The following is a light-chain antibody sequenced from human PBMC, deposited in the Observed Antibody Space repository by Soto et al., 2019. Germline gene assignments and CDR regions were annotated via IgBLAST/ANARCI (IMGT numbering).Light chain of an antibody. CDR2: EFT. Sequence: QSVLTQPPSASGSPGQSVTISCTGISADLGGYNYVSWYQQHPGKAPRLIIYEFTKRPSGVPDRFSGSNSANTASLTVSGLQAEDEADYYCGSYTDTNPGLFGGGTKLTVL. V-gene: IGLV2-8*01. J-gene: IGLJ2*01. CDR1: SADLGGYNY. CDR3: GSYTDTNPGL.